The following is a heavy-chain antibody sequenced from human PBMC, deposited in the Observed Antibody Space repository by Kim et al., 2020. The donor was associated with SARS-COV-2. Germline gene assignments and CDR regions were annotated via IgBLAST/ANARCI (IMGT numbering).Heavy chain of an antibody. CDR2: IYYSGST. Sequence: SETLSLTCTVSGGSISSGDYYWSWIRQPPGKGLEWIGYIYYSGSTYYNPSLKSRVTISVDTSKNQFSLKLSSVTAADTAVYYCARDNHCSSTSCYIGFHVINAFDIWGQGTMVTVSS. CDR1: GGSISSGDYY. CDR3: ARDNHCSSTSCYIGFHVINAFDI. J-gene: IGHJ3*02. V-gene: IGHV4-30-4*01. D-gene: IGHD2-2*02.